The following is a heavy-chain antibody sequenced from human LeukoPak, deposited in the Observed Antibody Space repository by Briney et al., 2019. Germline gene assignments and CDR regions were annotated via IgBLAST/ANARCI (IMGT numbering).Heavy chain of an antibody. CDR2: ISSSGSTI. CDR3: ARDWGSPRSSYFDI. D-gene: IGHD2-15*01. Sequence: GGSLRLSCAASGFTFSDYYMSWIRQAPGKGLEWVSYISSSGSTIYYADSVKGRFTISRDNAKNSLYLQMNSLRAEDTAVYYCARDWGSPRSSYFDIWGQGTMVTVSS. J-gene: IGHJ3*02. CDR1: GFTFSDYY. V-gene: IGHV3-11*04.